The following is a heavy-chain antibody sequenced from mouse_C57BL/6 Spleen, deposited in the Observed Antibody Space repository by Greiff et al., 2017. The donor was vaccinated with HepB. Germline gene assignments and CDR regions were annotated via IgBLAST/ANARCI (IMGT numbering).Heavy chain of an antibody. D-gene: IGHD1-1*01. Sequence: VQLQQSGPVLVKPGASVKMSCKASGYTFTDYYMNWVKQSHGKSLEWIGVINPYNGGTSYNQKFKGKATLTVDKSSSTAYMELNSLTSEDSAVDYCARPTVVEWYFDVWGTGTTVTVSS. V-gene: IGHV1-19*01. CDR1: GYTFTDYY. J-gene: IGHJ1*03. CDR3: ARPTVVEWYFDV. CDR2: INPYNGGT.